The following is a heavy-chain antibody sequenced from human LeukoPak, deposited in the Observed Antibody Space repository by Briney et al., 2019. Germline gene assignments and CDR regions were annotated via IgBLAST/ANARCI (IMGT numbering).Heavy chain of an antibody. V-gene: IGHV5-51*01. CDR3: GRIRGYDFWSRGAFDI. CDR1: GYSFSMYW. Sequence: GESLKISCKGSGYSFSMYWTGWVRQVPRKGLEWMGIIYPGDSQTAYSPSFQGQVTISADKSINTAYLQWRSLEASDTAMYYCGRIRGYDFWSRGAFDIWGQGTMVTVSS. CDR2: IYPGDSQT. J-gene: IGHJ3*02. D-gene: IGHD3-3*01.